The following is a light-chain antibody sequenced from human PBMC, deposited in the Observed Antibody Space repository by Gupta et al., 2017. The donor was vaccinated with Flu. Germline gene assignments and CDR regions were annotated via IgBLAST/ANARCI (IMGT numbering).Light chain of an antibody. CDR3: CSYGGSKF. J-gene: IGLJ2*01. CDR1: SSDVGGYNY. CDR2: EVN. V-gene: IGLV2-8*01. Sequence: QSALTQPPPASGSPGQSVTISCTGTSSDVGGYNYVSCYQQHPGKAPKLIIYEVNKRPSGVPDRFSGSKSGNTASLTVSGLLAEDEADYYCCSYGGSKFFGGGTKLTVL.